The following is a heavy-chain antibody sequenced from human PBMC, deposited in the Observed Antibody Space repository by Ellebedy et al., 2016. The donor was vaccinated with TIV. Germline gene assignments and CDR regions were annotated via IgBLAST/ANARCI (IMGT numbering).Heavy chain of an antibody. CDR2: IYPGDSDT. V-gene: IGHV5-51*01. Sequence: GESLKISXKGSGYSFTSYWIGWVRQMPGKGLEWMGIIYPGDSDTRYSPSFQGHVTISADKSISTAYLQWSSLKASDTAMYYCARSLVGPSYGMDVWGQGTTVTVSS. D-gene: IGHD1-26*01. CDR3: ARSLVGPSYGMDV. CDR1: GYSFTSYW. J-gene: IGHJ6*02.